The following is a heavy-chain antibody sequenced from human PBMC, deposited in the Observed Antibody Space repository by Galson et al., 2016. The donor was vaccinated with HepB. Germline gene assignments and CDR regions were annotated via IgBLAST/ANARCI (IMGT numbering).Heavy chain of an antibody. CDR2: INSDGSTT. CDR1: GLIFSPYW. D-gene: IGHD6-13*01. J-gene: IGHJ4*02. Sequence: SLRLSCAASGLIFSPYWMHWVRQAPGKGLMWLSHINSDGSTTAYADSVRGRFSISRDNAKNTLYLQMNSLRDEDTAVYYCGRGGGPAADVWGPGTLVTVSS. V-gene: IGHV3-74*03. CDR3: GRGGGPAADV.